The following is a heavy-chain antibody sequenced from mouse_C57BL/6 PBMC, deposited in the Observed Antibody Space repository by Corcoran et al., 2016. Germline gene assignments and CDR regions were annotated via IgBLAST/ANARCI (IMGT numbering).Heavy chain of an antibody. CDR3: ARDYGSYYFDY. Sequence: QVQLKQSGAELVRPGASVKLSCKASGYTFTDYYINWVKQRPGQGLEWIARIYPGSGNTYYNEKFKGKATLTAEKSSSTAYMQLSSLTSEDSAVYFCARDYGSYYFDYWGQGTTLTVSS. CDR2: IYPGSGNT. J-gene: IGHJ2*01. CDR1: GYTFTDYY. V-gene: IGHV1-76*01. D-gene: IGHD1-1*01.